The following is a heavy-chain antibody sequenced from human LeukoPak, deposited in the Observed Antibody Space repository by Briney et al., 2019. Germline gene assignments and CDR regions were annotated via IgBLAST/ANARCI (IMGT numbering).Heavy chain of an antibody. CDR3: AREGIAARQSHFDY. CDR2: INHSGST. Sequence: SETLSLTCAVYGGSFSGYYWSWIRQPPGKGLEWIGEINHSGSTNYNPSLKSRVTISVDTSKNQFSLKLSSVTAADTAVYYCAREGIAARQSHFDYWGQGTLVTVSS. D-gene: IGHD6-6*01. V-gene: IGHV4-34*01. CDR1: GGSFSGYY. J-gene: IGHJ4*02.